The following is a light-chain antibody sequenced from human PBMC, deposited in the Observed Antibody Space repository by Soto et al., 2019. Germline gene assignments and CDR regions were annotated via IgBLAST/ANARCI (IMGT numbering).Light chain of an antibody. CDR1: QSVSNSY. V-gene: IGKV3-20*01. Sequence: LKQSPGTLSLSPGKRATLSCRASQSVSNSYLAWYQQKPGQAPRLLIYGASNRATGIPDRFSGSGSGTDFTLTISRLEPEDFAVYYCQHYGSSGTFGQGTKVDI. J-gene: IGKJ1*01. CDR2: GAS. CDR3: QHYGSSGT.